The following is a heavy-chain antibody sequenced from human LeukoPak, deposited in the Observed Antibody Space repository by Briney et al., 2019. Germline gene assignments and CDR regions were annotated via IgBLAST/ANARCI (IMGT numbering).Heavy chain of an antibody. V-gene: IGHV5-51*01. CDR1: GYSFNTYW. Sequence: GESLKISCKGSGYSFNTYWIGWVRQMPGKGLEWMGIIYPGDSDTRYSPSFQGQVTISADKSISTAYLQWSSLRASDTAIYYCARHYNGDYVDYWGQGTLVTVSS. CDR2: IYPGDSDT. J-gene: IGHJ4*02. D-gene: IGHD3-10*01. CDR3: ARHYNGDYVDY.